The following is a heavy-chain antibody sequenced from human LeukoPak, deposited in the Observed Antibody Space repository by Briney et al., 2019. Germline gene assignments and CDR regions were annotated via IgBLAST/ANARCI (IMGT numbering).Heavy chain of an antibody. CDR1: GYTFTSYD. CDR2: MNPNSGNT. V-gene: IGHV1-8*03. J-gene: IGHJ4*02. Sequence: EASVKVSCKASGYTFTSYDINWVRQATGQGLEWMGWMNPNSGNTGYAQKFQGRVTITRNTSISTAYMELSSLRSEDTAVYYWARAGYSSSWYWYWGQGTLVTVSS. D-gene: IGHD6-13*01. CDR3: ARAGYSSSWYWY.